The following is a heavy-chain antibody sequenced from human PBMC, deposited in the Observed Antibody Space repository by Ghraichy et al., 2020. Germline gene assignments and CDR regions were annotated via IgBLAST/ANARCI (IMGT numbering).Heavy chain of an antibody. CDR2: IYSGGNT. J-gene: IGHJ6*02. D-gene: IGHD3-10*01. Sequence: GGSLRLSCAASGFTVSSNYMSWVRQAPGKGLEWVSDIYSGGNTYYADSVKGRFIISRDNSKNTQYLQMNSLRAEDTAVYYCARVGTTMAYAMDVWGQGTTVTVSS. CDR3: ARVGTTMAYAMDV. V-gene: IGHV3-53*01. CDR1: GFTVSSNY.